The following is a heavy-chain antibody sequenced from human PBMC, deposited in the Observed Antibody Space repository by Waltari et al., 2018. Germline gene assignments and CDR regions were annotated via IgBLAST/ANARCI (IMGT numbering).Heavy chain of an antibody. Sequence: EVQLLESGGGLEQPGGSLRLSCAAYGFAFNNFYMTWVRQAPGRGLEWVSAISDSGATTYYADSVKGRFTISRDNYKKMLYLQMSSLRVDDTAVYYCATYGQSPRNDQWGQGTQLTVSS. V-gene: IGHV3-23*01. D-gene: IGHD2-2*01. CDR3: ATYGQSPRNDQ. CDR2: ISDSGATT. J-gene: IGHJ1*01. CDR1: GFAFNNFY.